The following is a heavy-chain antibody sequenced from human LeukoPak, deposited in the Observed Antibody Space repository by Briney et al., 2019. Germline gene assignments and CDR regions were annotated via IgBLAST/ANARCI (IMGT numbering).Heavy chain of an antibody. J-gene: IGHJ6*02. CDR3: PRAPYSSGWSPYYYYGMDV. CDR1: GYTFTSYG. CDR2: ISAYNGNT. V-gene: IGHV1-18*01. Sequence: ASVKVSCKASGYTFTSYGISWVRQAPGQGLEWMGWISAYNGNTNYAQKLQGRVTMTTDTSTSTAYMELRSLRSDDTAVYYCPRAPYSSGWSPYYYYGMDVWGQGTTVIVFS. D-gene: IGHD6-19*01.